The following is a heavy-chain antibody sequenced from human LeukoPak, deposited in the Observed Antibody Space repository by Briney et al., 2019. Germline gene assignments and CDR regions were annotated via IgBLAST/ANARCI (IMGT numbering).Heavy chain of an antibody. D-gene: IGHD3-10*01. CDR1: GGSISSYY. CDR3: AREPPTYYYGSGSYSYGMDV. J-gene: IGHJ6*02. CDR2: IYYSGST. Sequence: SETLSLTCTVSGGSISSYYWSWIRQPPGKGLEWIGYIYYSGSTNYNPSLKSRATISVDTSKNQFSLKLSSVTAADTAVYYCAREPPTYYYGSGSYSYGMDVWGQGTTVTVSS. V-gene: IGHV4-59*01.